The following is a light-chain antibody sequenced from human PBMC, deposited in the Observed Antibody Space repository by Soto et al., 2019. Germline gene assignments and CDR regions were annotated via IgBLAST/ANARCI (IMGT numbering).Light chain of an antibody. V-gene: IGKV1-39*01. CDR3: QQPHALPLT. Sequence: DVQMTQSPSSLSASVGDRVTIACRASQPIGNYLNWYQQKPGEAPNVLIFAASNFRSGFPSKFSGSGYGTDLTLTTNTLHPEESVTYDTQQPHALPLTSGNGTRV. CDR1: QPIGNY. J-gene: IGKJ5*01. CDR2: AAS.